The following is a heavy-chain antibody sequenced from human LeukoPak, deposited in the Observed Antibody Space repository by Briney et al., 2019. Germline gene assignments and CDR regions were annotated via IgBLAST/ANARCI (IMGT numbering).Heavy chain of an antibody. CDR1: GFTFSDYY. CDR2: ISSSSYT. V-gene: IGHV3-11*05. J-gene: IGHJ3*02. CDR3: ARDGEGDYSGFDI. Sequence: GGSLGLSCAASGFTFSDYYMSWIRQAPGKGLEWVSYISSSSYTSYADSVKGRFAISRDNAKNSLYLQMNSLRAEDTAVYYCARDGEGDYSGFDIWGQGTMVTVSS. D-gene: IGHD4-17*01.